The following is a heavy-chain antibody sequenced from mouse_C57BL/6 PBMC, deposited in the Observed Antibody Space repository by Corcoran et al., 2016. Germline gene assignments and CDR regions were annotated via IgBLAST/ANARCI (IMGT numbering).Heavy chain of an antibody. D-gene: IGHD1-1*01. V-gene: IGHV14-2*01. CDR3: ASGIYYGSSYPYYAMDY. CDR2: IDPEDGET. Sequence: EVQLQQSGAELVKPGASVKLSCTASGFNIKDYYMHWVKQRTEQGLEWIGRIDPEDGETKYAPKFPGKATITADTSSNTAYLQLSSLTSEDTAVYYYASGIYYGSSYPYYAMDYWGQGTSVTVSS. CDR1: GFNIKDYY. J-gene: IGHJ4*01.